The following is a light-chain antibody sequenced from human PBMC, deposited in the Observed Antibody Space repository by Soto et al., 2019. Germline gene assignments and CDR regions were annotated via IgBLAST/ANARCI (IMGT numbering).Light chain of an antibody. CDR3: SSYKTSYFYV. J-gene: IGLJ1*01. Sequence: LTQPASVSGSPGQSITISCTGSGRDIGAYNYVSWYQQHPGKAPKLIIYGVKNRPSGVSNRFSASKSAFTASLTISGLQAEDEADYYCSSYKTSYFYVFGPGTKVTVL. V-gene: IGLV2-14*01. CDR2: GVK. CDR1: GRDIGAYNY.